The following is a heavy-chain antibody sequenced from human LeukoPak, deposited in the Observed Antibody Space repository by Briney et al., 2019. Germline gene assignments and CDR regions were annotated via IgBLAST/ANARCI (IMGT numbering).Heavy chain of an antibody. V-gene: IGHV3-74*01. Sequence: GGSLRLSCAASGLTIRTSWMHWVRQAPGKGLVWVSRIKSDGSITSYTDSVKGRFTISRDNAKNTLYLQMNGLRAEDTAVYYCAREYDSGSFYNWGQGTLVTVSS. CDR3: AREYDSGSFYN. CDR2: IKSDGSIT. J-gene: IGHJ4*02. D-gene: IGHD1-26*01. CDR1: GLTIRTSW.